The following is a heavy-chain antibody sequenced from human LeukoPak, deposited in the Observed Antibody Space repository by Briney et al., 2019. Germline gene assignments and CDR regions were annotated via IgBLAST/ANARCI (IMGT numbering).Heavy chain of an antibody. Sequence: GGSLRLSCAASGFTFSSYWMSWVRQAPGKGLEWVANIKQDGSEKYYVDSVKGRFTISRDNAKNSLYLQMNSLRAEDTAVYYCASGITMIVVANGFFDYWGQGTLVTVSS. D-gene: IGHD3-22*01. CDR2: IKQDGSEK. J-gene: IGHJ4*02. V-gene: IGHV3-7*01. CDR1: GFTFSSYW. CDR3: ASGITMIVVANGFFDY.